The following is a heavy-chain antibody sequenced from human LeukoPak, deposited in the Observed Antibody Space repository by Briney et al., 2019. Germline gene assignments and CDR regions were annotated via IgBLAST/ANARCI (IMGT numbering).Heavy chain of an antibody. CDR1: GFTFSSYW. V-gene: IGHV3-74*01. Sequence: GGSLRLSCAASGFTFSSYWMHWVRQAPGKGLVWVSRINSDGRSTSYADSVKGRFTISRDNAKNTLYLQMNSLRAEDTAVYYCARVQPNSGSYYDYWGQGTLVTVSS. CDR2: INSDGRST. J-gene: IGHJ4*02. D-gene: IGHD1-26*01. CDR3: ARVQPNSGSYYDY.